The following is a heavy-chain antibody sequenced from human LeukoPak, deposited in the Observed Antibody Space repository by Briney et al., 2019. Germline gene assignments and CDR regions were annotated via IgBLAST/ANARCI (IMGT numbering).Heavy chain of an antibody. D-gene: IGHD5-18*01. CDR1: GGTFSSYA. J-gene: IGHJ3*02. Sequence: ASVKVSCKASGGTFSSYAISWVRQAPGQGLEWVGGIIPIFGTANYAQKFQGRVTITADEYTSTAYMELSRNSSEAAAVDYCANVSQLSHGFAIWGKRTMVTVSS. V-gene: IGHV1-69*13. CDR3: ANVSQLSHGFAI. CDR2: IIPIFGTA.